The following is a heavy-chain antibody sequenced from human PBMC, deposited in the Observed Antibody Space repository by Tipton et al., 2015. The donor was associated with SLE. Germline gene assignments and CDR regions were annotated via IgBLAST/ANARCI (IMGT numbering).Heavy chain of an antibody. CDR3: AGVGYCSGGSCYPGPYYYYGMDV. J-gene: IGHJ6*02. CDR1: GGSIRSYY. CDR2: IYYSGST. V-gene: IGHV4-59*12. Sequence: TLSLTCTVSGGSIRSYYWSWIRQPPGKGLEWIWFIYYSGSTYYNPSLKSRVTISVDTSKNQFSLKLSSVTAADTAVYYCAGVGYCSGGSCYPGPYYYYGMDVWGQGTTVTVSS. D-gene: IGHD2-15*01.